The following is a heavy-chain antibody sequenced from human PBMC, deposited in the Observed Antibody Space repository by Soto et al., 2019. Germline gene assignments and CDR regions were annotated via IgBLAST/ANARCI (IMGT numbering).Heavy chain of an antibody. V-gene: IGHV4-34*01. CDR3: ARGGGRLRYFDWLVSAFDI. Sequence: SETLSLTCAVYGGSFSGYYWSWIRQPPGKGLEWIGEINHSGSTNYNPSLKSRVTISVDTSKNQFSLKLSSVTAADTAVYYCARGGGRLRYFDWLVSAFDIWGQGTMVTVSS. D-gene: IGHD3-9*01. J-gene: IGHJ3*02. CDR2: INHSGST. CDR1: GGSFSGYY.